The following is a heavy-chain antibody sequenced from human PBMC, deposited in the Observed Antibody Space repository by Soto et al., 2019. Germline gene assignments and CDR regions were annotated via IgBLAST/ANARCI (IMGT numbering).Heavy chain of an antibody. Sequence: SETLSLTCAVYCYSIRSSDWWGWIRQPPGKGLEWIGYITHGGSTNYNPSLKRRVTMSVDPSKNQFSLNLTSVTAVDTAVYYCARMAATTFYYYAMDVWGQGTTVTVSS. CDR3: ARMAATTFYYYAMDV. CDR2: ITHGGST. V-gene: IGHV4-28*01. J-gene: IGHJ6*02. D-gene: IGHD6-25*01. CDR1: CYSIRSSDW.